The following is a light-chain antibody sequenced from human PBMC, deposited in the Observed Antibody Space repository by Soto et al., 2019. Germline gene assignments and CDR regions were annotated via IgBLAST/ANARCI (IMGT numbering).Light chain of an antibody. CDR3: QHYNSCSRT. V-gene: IGKV1-5*03. J-gene: IGKJ1*01. Sequence: DIEMNRSPSTGSASVGDRGAITYRASDNIAPWVAWYQQKPGKDPKLLIYKAANLADEVPSRFAGSGSGTDFTLTITRLQPDDFATYYCQHYNSCSRTFGPGTKVDIK. CDR2: KAA. CDR1: DNIAPW.